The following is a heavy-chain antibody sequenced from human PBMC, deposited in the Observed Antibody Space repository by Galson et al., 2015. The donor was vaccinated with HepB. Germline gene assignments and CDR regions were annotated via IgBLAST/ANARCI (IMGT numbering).Heavy chain of an antibody. Sequence: SLRLSCAASGFTFSSYAMHWVRQAPGKGLEWVAVISYDGSNKYYADSVKGRFTISRDNSKNTLYLQMNSLRAEDTAVYYCAKDYSNYGLYFDYWGQGTLVTVSS. J-gene: IGHJ4*02. V-gene: IGHV3-30-3*01. CDR2: ISYDGSNK. CDR1: GFTFSSYA. CDR3: AKDYSNYGLYFDY. D-gene: IGHD4-11*01.